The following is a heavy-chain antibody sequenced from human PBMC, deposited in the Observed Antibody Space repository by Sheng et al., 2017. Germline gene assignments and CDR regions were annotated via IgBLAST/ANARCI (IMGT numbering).Heavy chain of an antibody. Sequence: QLQLQESGPGLVKPSETLSLTCTVSGGSISSSSYYWGWIRQPPGKGLEWIGSIYYSGSTYYNPSLKSRVTISVDTSKNQFSLKLSSVTAADTAVYYCASIISSWYRSYYFDYWGQGNAGHRLL. CDR2: IYYSGST. D-gene: IGHD6-13*01. V-gene: IGHV4-39*07. CDR3: ASIISSWYRSYYFDY. CDR1: GGSISSSSYY. J-gene: IGHJ4*02.